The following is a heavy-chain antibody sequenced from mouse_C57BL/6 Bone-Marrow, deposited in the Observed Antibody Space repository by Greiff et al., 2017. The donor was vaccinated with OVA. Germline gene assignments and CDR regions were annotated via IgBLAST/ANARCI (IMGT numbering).Heavy chain of an antibody. D-gene: IGHD1-1*01. Sequence: QVQLQQPGAELVKPGASVKLSCKASGYTFTSYWMHWVKQRPGQGLEWIGMIHPNSGSTNYNEKFKSKATLTVDKSSSTAYMQLSSLTSEDSAVYYCARPSYDYGSSPFAYWGQGTLVTVSA. CDR3: ARPSYDYGSSPFAY. CDR1: GYTFTSYW. J-gene: IGHJ3*01. CDR2: IHPNSGST. V-gene: IGHV1-64*01.